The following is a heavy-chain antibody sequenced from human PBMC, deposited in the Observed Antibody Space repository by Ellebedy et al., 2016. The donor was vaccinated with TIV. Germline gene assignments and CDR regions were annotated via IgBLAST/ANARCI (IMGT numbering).Heavy chain of an antibody. Sequence: GESLKISCAASGFTFSSYGMHWVRQAPGKGLEWVAVISYDGSNKYYADSVKGRFTITRDNSKNTLYLQMNSLRAEDTAVYYCEKERGARQYYYYGMDVWGQGTTVTVSS. CDR3: EKERGARQYYYYGMDV. D-gene: IGHD3-10*01. V-gene: IGHV3-30*18. CDR1: GFTFSSYG. CDR2: ISYDGSNK. J-gene: IGHJ6*02.